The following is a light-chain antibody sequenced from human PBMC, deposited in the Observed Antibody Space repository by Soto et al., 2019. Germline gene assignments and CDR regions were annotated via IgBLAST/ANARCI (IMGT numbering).Light chain of an antibody. CDR3: QQYNNWPGT. Sequence: EIVMTQSPATLSVSPGERDTLSCRASQSVSSNLAWYQQKPGQAPRLLIYGASTRDTGIPARFSGSRSGTEFTLTISSLQSEDFAVYYCQQYNNWPGTFGQGTK. V-gene: IGKV3-15*01. J-gene: IGKJ1*01. CDR2: GAS. CDR1: QSVSSN.